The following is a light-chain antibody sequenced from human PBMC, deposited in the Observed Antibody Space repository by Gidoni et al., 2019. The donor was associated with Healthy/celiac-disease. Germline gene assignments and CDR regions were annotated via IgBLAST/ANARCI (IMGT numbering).Light chain of an antibody. Sequence: EIVLTQSPGTLSLSPGERATLSCRASQSVSSSYLAWYQQKPGQAPRLLIYGASSRATGIPDRFSGSGSGTDFTLTISRLEPEDFAVYYCQQYGSSPAFTFXPXTKVXIK. J-gene: IGKJ3*01. V-gene: IGKV3-20*01. CDR1: QSVSSSY. CDR2: GAS. CDR3: QQYGSSPAFT.